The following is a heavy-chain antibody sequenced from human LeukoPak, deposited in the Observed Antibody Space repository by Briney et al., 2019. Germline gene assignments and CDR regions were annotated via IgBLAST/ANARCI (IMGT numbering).Heavy chain of an antibody. CDR1: GFAFSSYA. D-gene: IGHD3-10*01. CDR3: ARPNRLWFGFDY. CDR2: ISSNGGST. Sequence: GGSLRLSCAASGFAFSSYAMHWVRQAPGKGLEYVSAISSNGGSTYYANSVKGRFTISRDNSKNTLYLQMGSLRAEDMAVYYCARPNRLWFGFDYWGQGTLVTVSS. J-gene: IGHJ4*02. V-gene: IGHV3-64*01.